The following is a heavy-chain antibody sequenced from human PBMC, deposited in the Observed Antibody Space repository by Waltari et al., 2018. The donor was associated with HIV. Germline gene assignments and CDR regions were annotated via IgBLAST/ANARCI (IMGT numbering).Heavy chain of an antibody. CDR2: ISGSSSTM. D-gene: IGHD4-17*01. CDR3: ARADVTTFDY. J-gene: IGHJ4*02. V-gene: IGHV3-48*02. CDR1: GFSFRGFV. Sequence: EVHLVESGGDLVQPGGSLRLSCAASGFSFRGFVMIWVRQAPGKGLEWISYISGSSSTMYYADSVKGRFTISRDNAKNSVYLQMDSLRDEDTAVYYCARADVTTFDYWGQGARVTVSS.